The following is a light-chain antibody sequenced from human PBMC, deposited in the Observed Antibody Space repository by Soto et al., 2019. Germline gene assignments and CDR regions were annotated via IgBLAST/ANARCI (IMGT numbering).Light chain of an antibody. Sequence: QSGLTQPPSASGTPGQRVIISCSGSSSNIGSNSVNWYQQLPGTAPKLLIFDSHRRPSGVPDRFSGSKSGASVSLAISGLQSEDEADYYCAAWDDSLNAVIFGGGTKLTVL. CDR1: SSNIGSNS. J-gene: IGLJ2*01. CDR3: AAWDDSLNAVI. CDR2: DSH. V-gene: IGLV1-44*01.